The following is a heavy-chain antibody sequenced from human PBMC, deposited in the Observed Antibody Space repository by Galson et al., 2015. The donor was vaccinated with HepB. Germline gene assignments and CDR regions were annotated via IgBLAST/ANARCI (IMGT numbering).Heavy chain of an antibody. CDR3: ATYEQRRSFDY. J-gene: IGHJ4*02. CDR2: IGTLGWVSGTGGRGAA. V-gene: IGHV3-23*01. Sequence: SLRLSCAASGFSFSNYGMNWVRQAPGKGLDWVSAIGTLGWVSGTGGRGAAYYADSVKGRFTISRDNSKNTQYLQMNSLRAEDTAVYYCATYEQRRSFDYWGQGALVTVSS. CDR1: GFSFSNYG. D-gene: IGHD5-12*01.